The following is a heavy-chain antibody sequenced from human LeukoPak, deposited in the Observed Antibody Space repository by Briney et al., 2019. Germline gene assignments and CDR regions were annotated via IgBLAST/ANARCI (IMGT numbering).Heavy chain of an antibody. CDR1: GFTFSSYC. Sequence: GGSLRLSCAASGFTFSSYCMHWVRQAPGKGLEWVAVISYDGSNKYYADSVKGRFTISRDNSKNTLYLQMNSLRAEDTAVYYCARGSFDWLLYDLDYWGQGTLDTVSS. CDR3: ARGSFDWLLYDLDY. CDR2: ISYDGSNK. D-gene: IGHD3-9*01. J-gene: IGHJ4*02. V-gene: IGHV3-33*01.